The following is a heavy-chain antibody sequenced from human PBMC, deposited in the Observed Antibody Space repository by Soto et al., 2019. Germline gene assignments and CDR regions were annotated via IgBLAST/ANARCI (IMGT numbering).Heavy chain of an antibody. J-gene: IGHJ6*02. CDR1: GFTLSSNY. Sequence: PGGSLRLSCAASGFTLSSNYMSWVRQAPGKGLESVSVIYSGGSTYYADSVKGRFTISRDNTKNTLYLQMNSLRAEDTAVYYCAREGHYCYGMDVWGQGTTVTVSS. CDR2: IYSGGST. V-gene: IGHV3-53*01. CDR3: AREGHYCYGMDV.